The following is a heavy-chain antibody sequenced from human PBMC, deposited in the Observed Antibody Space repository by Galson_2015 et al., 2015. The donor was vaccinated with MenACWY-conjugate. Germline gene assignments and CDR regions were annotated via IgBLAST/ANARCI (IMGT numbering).Heavy chain of an antibody. CDR2: ITPILATT. V-gene: IGHV1-69*08. D-gene: IGHD4-23*01. CDR1: GGTFSTYT. CDR3: VREGKSNDVGGNSADY. Sequence: SVKVSCKASGGTFSTYTFSWVRQAPGQGLEWMGGITPILATTNCAQKFQGRLTITADKSTSTLYMELSSLRSEDTAIYYCVREGKSNDVGGNSADYWGQGTLLTVSS. J-gene: IGHJ4*02.